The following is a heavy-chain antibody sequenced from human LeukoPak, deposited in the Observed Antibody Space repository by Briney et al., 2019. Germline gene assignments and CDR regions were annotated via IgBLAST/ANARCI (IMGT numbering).Heavy chain of an antibody. Sequence: ASVTVSCKASGYNSISYGISWVRQAPGQGLEWMGWISGYNGDTKYAQKFQGRVTTTRDTSTSTVYMELSSLRSDDTAVYYCARRYSSDFKYFQHWGQGTLVTVSS. J-gene: IGHJ1*01. CDR1: GYNSISYG. CDR2: ISGYNGDT. D-gene: IGHD6-25*01. V-gene: IGHV1-18*01. CDR3: ARRYSSDFKYFQH.